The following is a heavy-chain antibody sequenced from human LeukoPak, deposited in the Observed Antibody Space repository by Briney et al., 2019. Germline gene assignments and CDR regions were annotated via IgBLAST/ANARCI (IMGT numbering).Heavy chain of an antibody. CDR1: GGSISSGGYY. D-gene: IGHD4-23*01. Sequence: PSETLSLTCTVSGGSISSGGYYWSWIRQHPGKGLEWIGYIYYSGSTYYNPSLKSRVTISVDTSKNQFSLKLSSVTAADTAVYYRARGVTVAFDYWGQGTLVTVSS. V-gene: IGHV4-31*03. CDR2: IYYSGST. CDR3: ARGVTVAFDY. J-gene: IGHJ4*02.